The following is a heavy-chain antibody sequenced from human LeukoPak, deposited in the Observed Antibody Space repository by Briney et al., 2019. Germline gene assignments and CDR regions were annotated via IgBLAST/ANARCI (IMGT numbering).Heavy chain of an antibody. CDR2: INEDGSTT. V-gene: IGHV3-74*01. J-gene: IGHJ4*02. CDR1: GFTFSSNW. Sequence: GGSLRLSCAASGFTFSSNWMHWVRQAPGKGLVWVSRINEDGSTTNYADSVKGRSTIFRDNAKNTLYLQMNSLRAEDTAVYYCAKAPYDTSGLSSPNYFDYWGQGTLVTVSS. CDR3: AKAPYDTSGLSSPNYFDY. D-gene: IGHD3-22*01.